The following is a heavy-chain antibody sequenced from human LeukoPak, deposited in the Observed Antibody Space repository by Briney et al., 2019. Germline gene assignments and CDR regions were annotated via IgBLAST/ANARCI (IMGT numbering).Heavy chain of an antibody. V-gene: IGHV4-34*01. J-gene: IGHJ4*02. CDR2: INHSGST. Sequence: SETLSLTCAVYGGSFSGYYWSWIRQPPGKGLEWSGEINHSGSTNYNPSLKSRVTISVDTSKNQFSLKLSSVTAADTAVYYCASITGTTGGAYWGQGTLVTVSS. CDR3: ASITGTTGGAY. CDR1: GGSFSGYY. D-gene: IGHD1-7*01.